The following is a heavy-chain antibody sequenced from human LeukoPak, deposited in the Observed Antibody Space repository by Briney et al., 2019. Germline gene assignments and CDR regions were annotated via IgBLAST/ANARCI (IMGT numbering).Heavy chain of an antibody. CDR1: GFTFSNYG. V-gene: IGHV3-33*01. J-gene: IGHJ4*02. Sequence: GTSLGLSCAASGFTFSNYGMHWVRQAPGKGLEWVAGIWYDGGYKYYADSVKGRFTISRDNSKNTLFLQMDSLRAEDTAVYYCARNYYDSSGYQEATFNYWGQGTLVTVSS. CDR2: IWYDGGYK. CDR3: ARNYYDSSGYQEATFNY. D-gene: IGHD3-22*01.